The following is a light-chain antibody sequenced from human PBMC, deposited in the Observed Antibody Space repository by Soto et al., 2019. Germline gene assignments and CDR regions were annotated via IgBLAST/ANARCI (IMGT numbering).Light chain of an antibody. CDR2: EVS. CDR1: SGDVGGYNY. Sequence: QSALTQPASVSGSPGQSITISCTGTSGDVGGYNYVSWYQQHPGKAPKLMIYEVSNRPSGVSNRFSGSKSGNTASLTISGLQAEDEADYYCSSYTSSSTLMVFXTGTKVTVL. V-gene: IGLV2-14*01. J-gene: IGLJ1*01. CDR3: SSYTSSSTLMV.